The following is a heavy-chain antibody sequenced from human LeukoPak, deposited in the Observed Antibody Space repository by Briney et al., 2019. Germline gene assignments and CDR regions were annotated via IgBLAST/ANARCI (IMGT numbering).Heavy chain of an antibody. D-gene: IGHD2-15*01. Sequence: GGSLRLSCAASGFTSSDYTMNWVRQAPGKGLEWVANIKQDGSEKYYVDSVKGRFTISRDNAKNSLYLQMNSLRAEDTAVYYCARVGRYCSGGSCYYPYDAFDIWGQGTMVTVSS. CDR1: GFTSSDYT. CDR3: ARVGRYCSGGSCYYPYDAFDI. V-gene: IGHV3-7*01. CDR2: IKQDGSEK. J-gene: IGHJ3*02.